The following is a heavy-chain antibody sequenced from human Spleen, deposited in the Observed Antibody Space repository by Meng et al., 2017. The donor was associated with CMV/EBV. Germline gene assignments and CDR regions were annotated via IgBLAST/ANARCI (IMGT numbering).Heavy chain of an antibody. V-gene: IGHV3-74*01. D-gene: IGHD3-10*01. Sequence: FRSYWMHWVRQAPGKGLVWVSRIHSDGSSTSYADSVKGRFTISRDNAKNTLYLQMNSLRAEDTAVYYCARLLYGSGSYRRYNWFDPWGQGTLVTVSS. CDR2: IHSDGSST. J-gene: IGHJ5*02. CDR3: ARLLYGSGSYRRYNWFDP. CDR1: FRSYW.